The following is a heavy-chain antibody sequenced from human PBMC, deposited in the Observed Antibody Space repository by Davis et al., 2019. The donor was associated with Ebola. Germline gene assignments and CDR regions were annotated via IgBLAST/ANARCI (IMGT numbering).Heavy chain of an antibody. CDR1: GGSISSSSYY. Sequence: SETLSLTCTVSGGSISSSSYYWSWIRQPPGKGLEWIGYIYYSGSTNYNPSLKSRVTISVDTSKNQFSLKLSSVTAADTAVYYCAKIFTPGWFDPWGQGTLVTVSS. CDR2: IYYSGST. J-gene: IGHJ5*02. CDR3: AKIFTPGWFDP. V-gene: IGHV4-61*01. D-gene: IGHD3-3*01.